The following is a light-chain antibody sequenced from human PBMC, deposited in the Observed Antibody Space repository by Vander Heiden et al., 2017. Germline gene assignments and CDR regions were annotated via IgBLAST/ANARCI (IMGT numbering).Light chain of an antibody. CDR1: GGRIFSHF. V-gene: IGLV6-57*02. Sequence: MLPQPRPVSESPGKTVTISCSGSGGRIFSHFVQWYQQRPGRAPILLIYEDQRRPSGVPLRFSGSIDSSSNSASLTISGLESEDAADYYCQSYQPNDQEWVFGGGTTLTVL. CDR3: QSYQPNDQEWV. CDR2: EDQ. J-gene: IGLJ3*02.